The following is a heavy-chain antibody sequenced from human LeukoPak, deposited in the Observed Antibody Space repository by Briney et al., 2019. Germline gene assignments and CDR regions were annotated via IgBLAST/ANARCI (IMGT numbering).Heavy chain of an antibody. CDR1: GFTFSSYA. CDR3: ATDSAGRVTMVRGPLDY. CDR2: ISYDGSNK. J-gene: IGHJ4*02. V-gene: IGHV3-30-3*01. Sequence: GGSLRLSCAASGFTFSSYAMHWVRQAPGKGLEWVAAISYDGSNKYYADSVKGRFTISRDNSKNTLYLQMNSLRPDDTAVYYCATDSAGRVTMVRGPLDYWGQGTLVTVSS. D-gene: IGHD3-10*01.